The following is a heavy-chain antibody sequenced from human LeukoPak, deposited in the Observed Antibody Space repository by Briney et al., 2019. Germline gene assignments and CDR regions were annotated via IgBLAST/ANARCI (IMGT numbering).Heavy chain of an antibody. CDR3: ARSRYCSSTSCYVGPRRARIAASGFDP. CDR1: GGSFSGYY. D-gene: IGHD2-2*01. J-gene: IGHJ5*02. V-gene: IGHV4-34*01. CDR2: INHSGST. Sequence: SETLSLTCAVYGGSFSGYYWSWIRQPPGKGLEWIGEINHSGSTNYNPSLKSRVTISVDTSKNQFSLKLSSVTAADTAVYYCARSRYCSSTSCYVGPRRARIAASGFDPWGQGSLVTVSS.